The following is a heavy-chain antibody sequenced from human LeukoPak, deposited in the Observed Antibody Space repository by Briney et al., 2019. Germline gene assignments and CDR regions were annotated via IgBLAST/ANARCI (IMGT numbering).Heavy chain of an antibody. J-gene: IGHJ4*02. CDR1: GGSVLCLH. CDR3: ARRRFTVMKPSKASFDY. CDR2: LNHSGST. D-gene: IGHD4-11*01. V-gene: IGHV4-34*01. Sequence: SVKLSCNVSVYGGSVLCLHWGWHPPGPGHGLVWVLDLNHSGSTNYNPSLKSRVTIPVDTSKNQFSLKLSSVTAADTAVYYCARRRFTVMKPSKASFDYWGQGTLVTVSS.